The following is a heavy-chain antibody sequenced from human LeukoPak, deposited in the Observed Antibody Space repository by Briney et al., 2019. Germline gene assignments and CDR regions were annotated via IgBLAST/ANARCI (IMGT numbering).Heavy chain of an antibody. CDR3: ARAVRSGGSPYDFDY. D-gene: IGHD2-15*01. CDR2: INPSGGST. CDR1: GYTFTSYY. V-gene: IGHV1-46*01. J-gene: IGHJ4*02. Sequence: GASVKVSCKASGYTFTSYYMHWVRQAPGQGLEWMGIINPSGGSTSYAQKFQGRVTMTRDTSTSTVYMELSSLRSEDTAVYYWARAVRSGGSPYDFDYWGQGTLVTVSS.